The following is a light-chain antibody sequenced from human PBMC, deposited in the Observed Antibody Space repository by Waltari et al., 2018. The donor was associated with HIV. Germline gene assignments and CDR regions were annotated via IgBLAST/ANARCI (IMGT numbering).Light chain of an antibody. Sequence: DSQMTQSPSSLSASVGARVTITCQANQDISNYLNWYQQKPGKAPKLLIYDASNLETGVPSRFSGSGSGTDFTFTISSLQPEDIATYYCQQCDTLPYTFGQGTKLEIK. J-gene: IGKJ2*01. V-gene: IGKV1-33*01. CDR1: QDISNY. CDR2: DAS. CDR3: QQCDTLPYT.